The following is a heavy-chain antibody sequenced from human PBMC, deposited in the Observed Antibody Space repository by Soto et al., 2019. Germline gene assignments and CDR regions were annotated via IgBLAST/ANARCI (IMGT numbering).Heavy chain of an antibody. V-gene: IGHV4-59*08. CDR1: GGSISSYY. Sequence: SETLSLTCTVSGGSISSYYWSWIRQPPGKGLEWIGYIYYSGSTNYNPSLKSRVTISVDTSKNQFSLKLSSVTAADTAVYYCARLWFGELGYWGQGTLVTVSS. CDR2: IYYSGST. D-gene: IGHD3-10*01. CDR3: ARLWFGELGY. J-gene: IGHJ4*02.